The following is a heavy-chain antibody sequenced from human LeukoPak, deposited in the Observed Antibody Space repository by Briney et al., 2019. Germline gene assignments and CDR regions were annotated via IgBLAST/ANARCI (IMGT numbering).Heavy chain of an antibody. V-gene: IGHV4-39*07. CDR3: ARGKGLRWIGESLLHWFDP. J-gene: IGHJ5*02. D-gene: IGHD3-10*01. CDR2: LYYRGIT. CDR1: GGSISSTSYY. Sequence: SETLSLTCTVSGGSISSTSYYWGWLRQSPGKGLEWIGSLYYRGITYYNPSLQSRVTMSVDTSKNELSLRLSSVTAADTAVYYCARGKGLRWIGESLLHWFDPWGQGTLVTVSS.